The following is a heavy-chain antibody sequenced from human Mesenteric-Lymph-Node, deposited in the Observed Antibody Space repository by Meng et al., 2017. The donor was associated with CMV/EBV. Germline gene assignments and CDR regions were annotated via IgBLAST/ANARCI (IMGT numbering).Heavy chain of an antibody. CDR2: INHSGST. CDR1: GGSFSGYY. D-gene: IGHD1-14*01. J-gene: IGHJ4*02. CDR3: ARGWSNNPQY. V-gene: IGHV4-34*01. Sequence: SETLSLTCAVYGGSFSGYYWSWIHQPPGKGLEWIGEINHSGSTNYNPSLKSRVTISVDTSKNQFSLKVSSVTAADTAVYYCARGWSNNPQYWGRGTLVTVSS.